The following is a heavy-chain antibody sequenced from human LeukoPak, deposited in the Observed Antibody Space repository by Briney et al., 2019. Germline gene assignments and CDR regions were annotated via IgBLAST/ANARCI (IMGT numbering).Heavy chain of an antibody. CDR3: ARGKDGYNPGDY. V-gene: IGHV1-69*02. D-gene: IGHD5-24*01. Sequence: SVKVSCKASGGTFSGYTISWVRQAPGQGLEWMGRIIPILGIANYAQKFQGRVTITADKSTSTAYMELSSLRSEDTAVYYCARGKDGYNPGDYWGQATLVTVSS. CDR1: GGTFSGYT. CDR2: IIPILGIA. J-gene: IGHJ4*02.